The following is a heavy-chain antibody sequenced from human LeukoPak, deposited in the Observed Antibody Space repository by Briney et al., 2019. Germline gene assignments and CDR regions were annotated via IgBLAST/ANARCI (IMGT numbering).Heavy chain of an antibody. CDR3: ARDQGLTAVRVFTLWYNWNDDAFDI. CDR2: INPNSGGT. Sequence: ASVKVSCKASGYTFTGYYMHWVRQAPGQGLEGMGWINPNSGGTNYAQKFQGRDTMNRDTSISTAYMELSRLRSDDTAVYYCARDQGLTAVRVFTLWYNWNDDAFDIWGQGTMVTVSS. CDR1: GYTFTGYY. V-gene: IGHV1-2*02. J-gene: IGHJ3*02. D-gene: IGHD1-20*01.